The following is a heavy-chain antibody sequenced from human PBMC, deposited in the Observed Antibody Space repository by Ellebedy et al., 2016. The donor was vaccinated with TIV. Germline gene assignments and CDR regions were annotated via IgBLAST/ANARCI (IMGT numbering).Heavy chain of an antibody. D-gene: IGHD6-19*01. CDR3: ARVTRLSGWQQIDY. Sequence: GESLKISCAASGFTFSSYNMNWVRQATGKGLEWVSAITTAGDSFYSGPGKGRFIISRENAKNSLYLQMNSLRAGDTAVYYCARVTRLSGWQQIDYWGQGTLVTVSS. CDR2: ITTAGDS. CDR1: GFTFSSYN. J-gene: IGHJ4*02. V-gene: IGHV3-13*01.